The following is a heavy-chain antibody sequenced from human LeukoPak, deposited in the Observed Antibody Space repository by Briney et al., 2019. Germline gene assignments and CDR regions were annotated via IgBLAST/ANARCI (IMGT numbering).Heavy chain of an antibody. CDR1: GFTFSSYE. CDR2: ISSSDSAT. J-gene: IGHJ4*02. CDR3: AKDLHYYDSSGLIDY. D-gene: IGHD3-22*01. V-gene: IGHV3-48*03. Sequence: GGSLRLSCAASGFTFSSYEMNWVRQAPGKGLEWVSYISSSDSATYYADSVKGRFTISRDNAKKSLYLQMISLRVEDTALYYCAKDLHYYDSSGLIDYWGQGTLVTVSS.